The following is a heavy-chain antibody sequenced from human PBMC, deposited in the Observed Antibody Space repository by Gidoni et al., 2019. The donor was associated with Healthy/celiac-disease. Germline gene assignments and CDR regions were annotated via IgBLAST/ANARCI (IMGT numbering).Heavy chain of an antibody. CDR1: GFTFSSYA. D-gene: IGHD5-12*01. V-gene: IGHV3-23*01. Sequence: EVQLLESGGGLVQPGGSLRLYCAASGFTFSSYAMSWVRQAPGKGLECVSAISGSCGSTYYADSVKGRFTISRDNSKNTLYLQMNSLRAEDTAVYYCAKKNKWLRGGFDYWGQGTLVTVSS. CDR2: ISGSCGST. CDR3: AKKNKWLRGGFDY. J-gene: IGHJ4*02.